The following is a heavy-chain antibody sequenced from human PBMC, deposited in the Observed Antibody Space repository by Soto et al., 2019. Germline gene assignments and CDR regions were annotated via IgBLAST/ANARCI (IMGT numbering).Heavy chain of an antibody. CDR3: ARVPPIVVVPAAPPGAFDY. V-gene: IGHV4-31*03. CDR2: IYYSGST. J-gene: IGHJ4*02. Sequence: QVQLQESGPGLVKPSQTLSLTCTVSGGSISSGGYYWSWIRQHPGKGLEWIGYIYYSGSTYYNPSINIRVTISVYTSKNQFSLKLSSVTAADTAVYYCARVPPIVVVPAAPPGAFDYWGQGTLVTVSS. D-gene: IGHD2-2*01. CDR1: GGSISSGGYY.